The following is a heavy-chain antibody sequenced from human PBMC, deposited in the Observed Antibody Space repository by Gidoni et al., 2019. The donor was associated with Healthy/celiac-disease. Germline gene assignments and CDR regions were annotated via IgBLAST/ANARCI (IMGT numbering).Heavy chain of an antibody. CDR1: GFTFSGSA. Sequence: EVQLVESGGGLVQPWGSLKLPCAASGFTFSGSAMHLVRQASGKGLEWVGRIRSKANSYATAYAASVKGRFTISRDDSKNTAYLQMNSLKTEDTAVYYCTRRDGSGHDYWGQGTLVTVSS. CDR3: TRRDGSGHDY. D-gene: IGHD3-10*01. V-gene: IGHV3-73*01. CDR2: IRSKANSYAT. J-gene: IGHJ4*02.